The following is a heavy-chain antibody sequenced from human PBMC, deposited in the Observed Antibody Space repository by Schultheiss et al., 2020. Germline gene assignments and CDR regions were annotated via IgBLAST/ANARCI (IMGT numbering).Heavy chain of an antibody. D-gene: IGHD1-20*01. J-gene: IGHJ4*02. CDR1: GCTFSNAW. CDR2: TSGSGGST. V-gene: IGHV3-23*01. CDR3: ARSNCESSEADYFDY. Sequence: GGSLRLPCAASGCTFSNAWMSWVRQAPGKGLEWVSATSGSGGSTYYADSVKGRFTISRDNSKNTLHLQMNSLRAEDSAVYYCARSNCESSEADYFDYWGQGALVTVSS.